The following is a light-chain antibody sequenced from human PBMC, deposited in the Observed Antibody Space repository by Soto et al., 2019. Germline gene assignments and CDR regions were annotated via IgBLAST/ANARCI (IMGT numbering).Light chain of an antibody. J-gene: IGLJ1*01. CDR3: AAWDDSLNGFYV. Sequence: QSALTQPASVSGSPGQSITISCTGTSSDVGAYNYVSWYQHHPGKAPKLMIYEVTNRPSGVSNRFSGSKSGNTASLTISGLQAEDEADYYCAAWDDSLNGFYVFGTGTKVTVL. CDR2: EVT. V-gene: IGLV2-14*01. CDR1: SSDVGAYNY.